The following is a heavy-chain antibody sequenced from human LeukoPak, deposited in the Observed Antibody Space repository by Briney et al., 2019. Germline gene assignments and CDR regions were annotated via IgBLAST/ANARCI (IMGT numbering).Heavy chain of an antibody. CDR2: IYSGGST. CDR1: GFTVSSNY. D-gene: IGHD3-22*01. J-gene: IGHJ4*02. Sequence: GGSLRLSCAASGFTVSSNYMSWVRQAPGKGLEGVSVIYSGGSTYYADSVKGRFTISRDNSKNTLYLQMNSLRAEDAAVYYCARSPVEGYYYDSSGLDYWGQGTLVTVSS. CDR3: ARSPVEGYYYDSSGLDY. V-gene: IGHV3-66*02.